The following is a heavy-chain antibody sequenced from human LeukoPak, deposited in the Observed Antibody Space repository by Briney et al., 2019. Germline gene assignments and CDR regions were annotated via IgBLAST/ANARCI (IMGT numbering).Heavy chain of an antibody. CDR1: GFTFSSYE. V-gene: IGHV3-48*03. CDR3: ARVGLGVTKFFDY. CDR2: ISSSGSTI. J-gene: IGHJ4*02. Sequence: GGSLRLSCAASGFTFSSYEMNWVRQAPGKGLEWVSYISSSGSTIYYADSVKGRFTISRDNAKNSLYLQMNSLRAEDTAVYYCARVGLGVTKFFDYWGQGTLVTVSS. D-gene: IGHD4-17*01.